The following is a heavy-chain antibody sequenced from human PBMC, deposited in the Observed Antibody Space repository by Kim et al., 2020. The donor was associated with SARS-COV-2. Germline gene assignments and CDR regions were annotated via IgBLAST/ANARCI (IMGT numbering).Heavy chain of an antibody. V-gene: IGHV3-7*01. D-gene: IGHD1-26*01. Sequence: VDTVKSRFTSSRENAKNSLYLQMNGLRAEDTAVYYCAREGSGIYYYGMDVWGQGTTVTVSS. CDR3: AREGSGIYYYGMDV. J-gene: IGHJ6*02.